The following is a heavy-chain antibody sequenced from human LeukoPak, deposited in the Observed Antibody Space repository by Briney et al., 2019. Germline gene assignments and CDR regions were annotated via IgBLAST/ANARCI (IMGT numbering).Heavy chain of an antibody. V-gene: IGHV3-74*03. J-gene: IGHJ4*02. CDR1: GFTFSGHW. CDR2: INEHGTDS. Sequence: GGSLRLSCTASGFTFSGHWIHWVRQAPGMGLVWVSRINEHGTDSMYAESVKGRFTISRDNAKNTVYLQMNSLRAEDTAVYYCARRAKTERGHSYGLDYWGQGTLVTVSP. CDR3: ARRAKTERGHSYGLDY. D-gene: IGHD5-18*01.